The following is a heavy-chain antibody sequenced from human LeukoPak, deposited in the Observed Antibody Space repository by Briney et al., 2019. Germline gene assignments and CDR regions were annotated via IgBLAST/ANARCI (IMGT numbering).Heavy chain of an antibody. CDR3: ARASQYYDFWSGYSPFDY. CDR2: IIPIFGTA. D-gene: IGHD3-3*01. V-gene: IGHV1-69*13. CDR1: GGTLSSYA. Sequence: SVKVSCKASGGTLSSYAISWVRQAPGQGLEWMGGIIPIFGTANYAQKFQGGVTITADESTSTAYMELSSLRSEDTAVYYCARASQYYDFWSGYSPFDYWGQGTLVTVSS. J-gene: IGHJ4*02.